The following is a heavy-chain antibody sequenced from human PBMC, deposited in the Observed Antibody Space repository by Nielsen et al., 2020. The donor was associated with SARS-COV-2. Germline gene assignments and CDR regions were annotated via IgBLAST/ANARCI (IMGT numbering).Heavy chain of an antibody. D-gene: IGHD4-23*01. Sequence: GESLKISCSASGFTFSSYAMHWVRQAPGKGLEYVSGISSNGGSTDYADSVKGRFTISRDNSKNTLYLQMSSLRAEDTGVYYCARDGVVTLDYWGQGTLVTVSS. CDR3: ARDGVVTLDY. J-gene: IGHJ4*02. CDR2: ISSNGGST. V-gene: IGHV3-64D*09. CDR1: GFTFSSYA.